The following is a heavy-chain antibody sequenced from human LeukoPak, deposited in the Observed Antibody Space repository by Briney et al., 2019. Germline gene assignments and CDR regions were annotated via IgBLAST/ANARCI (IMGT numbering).Heavy chain of an antibody. Sequence: ASVKLSCKASGYTFTSYGIRWVRQAPGQGLEWMGWISAYNGNTNYAQKLQGRVTMTTDTSTSTAYMELRSLRSDDTAVYYCARVGRFLEWLPNWFDPWGQGTLVTVSS. V-gene: IGHV1-18*04. J-gene: IGHJ5*02. D-gene: IGHD3-3*01. CDR3: ARVGRFLEWLPNWFDP. CDR1: GYTFTSYG. CDR2: ISAYNGNT.